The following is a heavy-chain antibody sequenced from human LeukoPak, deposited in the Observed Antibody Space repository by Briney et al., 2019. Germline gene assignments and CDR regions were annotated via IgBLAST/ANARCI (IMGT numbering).Heavy chain of an antibody. CDR2: ISAYNGNT. CDR1: GYTFTSYG. CDR3: ARETSIGELLDY. J-gene: IGHJ4*02. D-gene: IGHD3-10*01. Sequence: ASVKVSCKASGYTFTSYGISWVRQAPGQGLEWMGWISAYNGNTNYAQKLQGRVTMTRDTSTSTVYMELSSLRSEDTAVYYCARETSIGELLDYWGQGTLVTVSS. V-gene: IGHV1-18*01.